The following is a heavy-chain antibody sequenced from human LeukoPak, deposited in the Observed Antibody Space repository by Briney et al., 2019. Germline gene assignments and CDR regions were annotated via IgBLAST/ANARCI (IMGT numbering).Heavy chain of an antibody. Sequence: GESLKISGQRSGYSFTSLWIGGVRQPPEEGLEWMGIIYPGDSQIKYSSSFQGQVTISVDKSISPAYLQWSSLKASETAIYYCARHVASSTWSTFDYWGQGTPVTVSS. CDR2: IYPGDSQI. CDR1: GYSFTSLW. J-gene: IGHJ4*02. D-gene: IGHD6-13*01. V-gene: IGHV5-51*01. CDR3: ARHVASSTWSTFDY.